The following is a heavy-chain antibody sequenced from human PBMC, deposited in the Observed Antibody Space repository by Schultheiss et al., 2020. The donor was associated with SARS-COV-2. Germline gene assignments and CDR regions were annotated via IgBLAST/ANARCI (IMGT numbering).Heavy chain of an antibody. CDR3: ARDEGGNYDFWSGPFDY. D-gene: IGHD3-3*01. CDR1: GCTFSSYS. J-gene: IGHJ4*02. Sequence: GESLKISCAASGCTFSSYSMNWVRQAPGKGLEWVSSISSSSSYIYYADSVKGRFTISRDNSKNTLYLQMNSLRAEDTAVYYCARDEGGNYDFWSGPFDYWGQGTLVTVAS. V-gene: IGHV3-21*01. CDR2: ISSSSSYI.